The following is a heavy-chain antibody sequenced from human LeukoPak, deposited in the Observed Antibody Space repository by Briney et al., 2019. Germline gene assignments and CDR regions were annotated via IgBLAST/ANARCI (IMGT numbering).Heavy chain of an antibody. Sequence: ASVKVSCKASGYTFTSYGISWVRQAPGQGLEWMGWISAYNGNTNYAQKLQGRVTMTTDTSTSTAYMELRSLRSDDTAVYYCARPYYDSTAPPYDYWGQGTLVTVSS. V-gene: IGHV1-18*01. D-gene: IGHD3-22*01. CDR1: GYTFTSYG. CDR2: ISAYNGNT. J-gene: IGHJ4*02. CDR3: ARPYYDSTAPPYDY.